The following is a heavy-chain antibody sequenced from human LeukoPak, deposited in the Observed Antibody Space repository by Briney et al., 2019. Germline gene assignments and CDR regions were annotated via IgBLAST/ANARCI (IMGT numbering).Heavy chain of an antibody. CDR3: ARAGTAMPWGYYYYYMDV. D-gene: IGHD5-18*01. V-gene: IGHV4-59*01. Sequence: SEILSLTCTVSGGSISSYYWSWIRQPPGKGLEWIGYIYYSGSTNYNPSLKSRVTISVDTSKNQFSLKLSSVTAADTAVYYCARAGTAMPWGYYYYYMDVWGKGTTVTVSS. CDR1: GGSISSYY. CDR2: IYYSGST. J-gene: IGHJ6*03.